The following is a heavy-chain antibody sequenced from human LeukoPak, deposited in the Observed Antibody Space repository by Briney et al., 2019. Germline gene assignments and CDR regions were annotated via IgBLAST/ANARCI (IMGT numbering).Heavy chain of an antibody. CDR2: ISTTGRT. Sequence: PGGSLRVSCAGSGFTFADYYLSWIRQAPGKGLEWISDISTTGRTHYGDSVQGRFTISRDNAKNSLFLQMNSLRADDTGVYYCGRGVRGSPVDYWGQGTLLTVSS. CDR1: GFTFADYY. D-gene: IGHD3-10*01. CDR3: GRGVRGSPVDY. V-gene: IGHV3-11*01. J-gene: IGHJ4*02.